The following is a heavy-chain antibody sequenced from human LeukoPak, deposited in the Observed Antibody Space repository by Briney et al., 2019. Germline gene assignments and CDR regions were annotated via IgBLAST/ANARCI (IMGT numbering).Heavy chain of an antibody. D-gene: IGHD7-27*01. V-gene: IGHV3-48*03. CDR2: ISSSGSTI. Sequence: GGSLRLSCAASGFTFSSYKMNWVRQAPGKGLEWVSYISSSGSTIYYADSVKGRFTISRDNAKDSLYLQMNSLRAGDTAVYYCATITGEVYYYGMDVWGQGTTVTVSS. CDR3: ATITGEVYYYGMDV. CDR1: GFTFSSYK. J-gene: IGHJ6*02.